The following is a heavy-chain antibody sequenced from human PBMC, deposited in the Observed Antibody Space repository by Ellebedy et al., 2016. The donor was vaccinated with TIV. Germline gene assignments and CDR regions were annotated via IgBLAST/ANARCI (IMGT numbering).Heavy chain of an antibody. D-gene: IGHD3-22*01. J-gene: IGHJ4*02. Sequence: SVKVSXKASRGTFSSYAISWVRQAPGQGLEWMGGIIPIFGTANYAQKFQGRVTITADESTSTAYMELSSLRSEDTAVYYCARDYYDSSGYLPFDYWGQGTLVTVSS. CDR2: IIPIFGTA. V-gene: IGHV1-69*13. CDR3: ARDYYDSSGYLPFDY. CDR1: RGTFSSYA.